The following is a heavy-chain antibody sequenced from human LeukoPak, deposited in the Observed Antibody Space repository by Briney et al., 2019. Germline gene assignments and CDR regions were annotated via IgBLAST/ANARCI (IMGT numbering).Heavy chain of an antibody. V-gene: IGHV3-74*01. D-gene: IGHD3-10*01. CDR1: GLTLSSYW. J-gene: IGHJ4*02. CDR3: AELTSMVEQY. Sequence: PGGSLRLSCAASGLTLSSYWMHWVRQAPGKGLVWVSRINSDGSSTRYADSVKGRFTISRDNAKNTLYPQMNSLRAEDTAVYYCAELTSMVEQYWGQGTLVTVSS. CDR2: INSDGSST.